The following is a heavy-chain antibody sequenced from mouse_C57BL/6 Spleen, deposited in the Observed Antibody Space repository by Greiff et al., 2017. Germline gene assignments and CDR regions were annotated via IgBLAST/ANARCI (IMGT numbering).Heavy chain of an antibody. CDR2: ILPGSGNT. V-gene: IGHV1-9*01. CDR1: GYTFTGYG. Sequence: VQLQQSGAELMRPGASVKLSCKATGYTFTGYGIGWVKQRPGHGLEWIGEILPGSGNTNYNEKFKGKATFTADKSSNTAYMQLRSLTTEDSAVLDCARKDRLHRQHYAMDYWGQGTSLTVSS. CDR3: ARKDRLHRQHYAMDY. D-gene: IGHD6-1*01. J-gene: IGHJ4*01.